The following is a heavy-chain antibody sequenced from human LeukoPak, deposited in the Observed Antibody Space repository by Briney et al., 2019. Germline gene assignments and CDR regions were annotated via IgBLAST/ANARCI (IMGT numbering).Heavy chain of an antibody. CDR2: IYYSGST. V-gene: IGHV4-39*07. D-gene: IGHD3-10*01. J-gene: IGHJ4*02. CDR3: ARATMVRVVFPFGY. Sequence: PSETLSLTCTVSGGSISSSSYYWGWIRQPPGKGLEWIGSIYYSGSTYYNPSLKSRVTISVDTSKNQFSLKLNSVTAADTAVYYCARATMVRVVFPFGYWGQGTLVTVSS. CDR1: GGSISSSSYY.